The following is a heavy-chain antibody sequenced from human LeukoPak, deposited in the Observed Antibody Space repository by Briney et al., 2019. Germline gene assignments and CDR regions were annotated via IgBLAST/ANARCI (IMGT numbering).Heavy chain of an antibody. Sequence: SGGSLRLSCAASGFTFSDYYMSWIRQAPGKGLEWVSYISSSSSYTNNADSVKGRFTISRDNAKNTLYLQMTSLRAEDTAVYYCARGGSGNFYYWGQGTLVTVSS. V-gene: IGHV3-11*06. CDR3: ARGGSGNFYY. D-gene: IGHD1-26*01. CDR2: ISSSSSYT. J-gene: IGHJ4*02. CDR1: GFTFSDYY.